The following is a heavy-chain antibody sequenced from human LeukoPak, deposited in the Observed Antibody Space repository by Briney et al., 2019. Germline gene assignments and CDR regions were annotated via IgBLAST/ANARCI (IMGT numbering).Heavy chain of an antibody. Sequence: GXSLKISCQGSGSIFTSYWIGWGRQLPGKGLEWMGIIYPGDSDTRYSPSFQGQVTISADKSISTAYLQWSSLKASDTAMYYCARQGGGNWFVPWGQGTLVSVSS. CDR3: ARQGGGNWFVP. D-gene: IGHD1-26*01. CDR1: GSIFTSYW. CDR2: IYPGDSDT. V-gene: IGHV5-51*01. J-gene: IGHJ5*02.